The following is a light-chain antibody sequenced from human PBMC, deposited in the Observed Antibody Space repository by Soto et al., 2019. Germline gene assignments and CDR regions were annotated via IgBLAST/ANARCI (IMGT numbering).Light chain of an antibody. CDR1: QSVSSSY. Sequence: EIVLTQSPGTLSLSPGERATLSCRASQSVSSSYLAWYQQKPGQAPRLLIYVASSRATGIPDRFSGSGSGTDFTLTISSLQPDDFATYYCQQYDSFSVTFGQGTKVDIK. CDR2: VAS. CDR3: QQYDSFSVT. J-gene: IGKJ1*01. V-gene: IGKV3-20*01.